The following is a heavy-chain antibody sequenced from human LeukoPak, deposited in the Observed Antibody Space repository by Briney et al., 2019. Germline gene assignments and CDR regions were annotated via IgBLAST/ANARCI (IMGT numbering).Heavy chain of an antibody. D-gene: IGHD6-13*01. CDR2: IIPIFGTA. Sequence: RASVKVSCKASGGTFSSYAISWVRQAPGQGLEWMGGIIPIFGTANYAQKFQGRVTITADESTSTAYMELSSLRSEDTAVYYCARGGYSSSWSKKKKKNCYYYYGMDVWGQGTTVTVSS. V-gene: IGHV1-69*13. CDR1: GGTFSSYA. CDR3: ARGGYSSSWSKKKKKNCYYYYGMDV. J-gene: IGHJ6*02.